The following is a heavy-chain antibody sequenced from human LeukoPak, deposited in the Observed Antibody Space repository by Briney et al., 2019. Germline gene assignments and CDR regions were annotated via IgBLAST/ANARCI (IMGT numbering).Heavy chain of an antibody. V-gene: IGHV3-23*01. CDR2: ITGSGDDT. Sequence: GGSLRLSCAASGFTFSSYAMSWVRQAPGKGLEWVSDITGSGDDTDYADSVKGRFTVSRDNSRNTLYLQINSLRVEDTAVYYCAKDGAYSGYDYIDYWGQGTLVTVSS. J-gene: IGHJ4*02. CDR3: AKDGAYSGYDYIDY. D-gene: IGHD5-12*01. CDR1: GFTFSSYA.